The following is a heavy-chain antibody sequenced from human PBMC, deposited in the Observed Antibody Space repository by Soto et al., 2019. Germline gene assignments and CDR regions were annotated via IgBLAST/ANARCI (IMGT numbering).Heavy chain of an antibody. V-gene: IGHV1-2*02. CDR3: ACTRPFQSRVWYRFDY. CDR1: GCTFTVYY. D-gene: IGHD6-19*01. Sequence: ASVKVSCKASGCTFTVYYMPWVRQAPGQGLEWVGWINPNSGGANVAQTFQGRVIMTRDTSMSKAYLDLSSLRSDDTAVYYFACTRPFQSRVWYRFDYWGQGTRVTVSS. J-gene: IGHJ4*02. CDR2: INPNSGGA.